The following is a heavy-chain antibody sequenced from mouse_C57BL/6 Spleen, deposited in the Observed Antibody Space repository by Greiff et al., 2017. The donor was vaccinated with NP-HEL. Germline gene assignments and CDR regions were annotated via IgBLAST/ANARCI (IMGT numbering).Heavy chain of an antibody. CDR2: IYPRSGNT. V-gene: IGHV1-81*01. CDR1: GYTFTSYG. CDR3: ARGDDYDEAMDY. J-gene: IGHJ4*01. Sequence: VQLQESGAELARPGASVKLSCKASGYTFTSYGISWVKQRTGQGLEWIGEIYPRSGNTYYNEQFKGKATLTADKSSSTAYMELRSLTSEDSAVYFCARGDDYDEAMDYWGQGTSVTVSS. D-gene: IGHD2-4*01.